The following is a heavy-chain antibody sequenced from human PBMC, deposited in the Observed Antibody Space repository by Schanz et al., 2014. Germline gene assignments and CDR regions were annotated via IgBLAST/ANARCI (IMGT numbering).Heavy chain of an antibody. V-gene: IGHV3-30*10. J-gene: IGHJ4*02. CDR3: AREIGCWSGYYLDY. CDR1: GFPFSSYA. CDR2: ISTDANQQ. D-gene: IGHD3-3*01. Sequence: VPLVESGGGVVRPGRSLRLSCAASGFPFSSYAMSWVRQAPGTGLKWVGVISTDANQQYYIDSEQGRFTMSRDNSKNARSLQMKGQRMKDTAMDVYAREIGCWSGYYLDYWGQGTLVTVSS.